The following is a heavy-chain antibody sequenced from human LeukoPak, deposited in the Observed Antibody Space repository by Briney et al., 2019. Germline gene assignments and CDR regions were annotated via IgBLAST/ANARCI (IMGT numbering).Heavy chain of an antibody. Sequence: GGSLRLSCAASGFTFSSYAMSWVRQAPGKGLEWVSAISGSGGSTYYADSVKGRFTISRDNSKNTLYLQMNSLRAEDTAVYYCARGPRYSSGWYGDLDYWGQGTLVTVSS. V-gene: IGHV3-23*01. CDR2: ISGSGGST. CDR1: GFTFSSYA. J-gene: IGHJ4*02. D-gene: IGHD6-19*01. CDR3: ARGPRYSSGWYGDLDY.